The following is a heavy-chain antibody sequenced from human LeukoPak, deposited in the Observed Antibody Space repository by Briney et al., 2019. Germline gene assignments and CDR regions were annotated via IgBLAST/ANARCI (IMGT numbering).Heavy chain of an antibody. CDR3: ARIVTLNWFDP. V-gene: IGHV3-48*01. J-gene: IGHJ5*02. Sequence: GGSLRLSCAASGFTFSSYSMNWVRQAPGKGLEWISYISSSSSTIYYADSVKGRFTISRDNAKNSLYLQMNSLRAEDTAVYYCARIVTLNWFDPWGPGALVTVSS. CDR2: ISSSSSTI. D-gene: IGHD3-9*01. CDR1: GFTFSSYS.